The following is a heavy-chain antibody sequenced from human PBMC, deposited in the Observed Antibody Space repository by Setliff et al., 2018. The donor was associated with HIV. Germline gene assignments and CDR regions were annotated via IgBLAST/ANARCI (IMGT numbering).Heavy chain of an antibody. J-gene: IGHJ4*02. V-gene: IGHV4-39*07. Sequence: SETLSLTCSVSGGSISSSNYCWGWIRQPPGKGLEWIGSIYYSGSTYYNPSLKSRVTISVDTSKNQFSLKLSSVTAADTAVYYCARADPVYGSGSCLDYWGQGTLVTVSS. D-gene: IGHD3-10*01. CDR2: IYYSGST. CDR1: GGSISSSNYC. CDR3: ARADPVYGSGSCLDY.